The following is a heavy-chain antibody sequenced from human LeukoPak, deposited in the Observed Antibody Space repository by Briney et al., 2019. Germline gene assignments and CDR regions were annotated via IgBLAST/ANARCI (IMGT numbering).Heavy chain of an antibody. CDR2: FDPEDGET. J-gene: IGHJ4*02. V-gene: IGHV1-24*01. CDR1: GYTLSCCY. Sequence: ASVKVSCKAAGYTLSCCYIHWVRQAPGKGLEREGGFDPEDGETIYAQKFQGRVTMTEDTSTDTAYMELSSLRSEDTAVYYCATDRVAVAGTPVVFDYWGQGTLVTVSS. D-gene: IGHD6-19*01. CDR3: ATDRVAVAGTPVVFDY.